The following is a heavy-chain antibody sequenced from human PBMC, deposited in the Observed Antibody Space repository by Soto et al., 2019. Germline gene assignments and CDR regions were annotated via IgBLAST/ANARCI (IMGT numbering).Heavy chain of an antibody. CDR2: IRSKGYGGTT. V-gene: IGHV3-49*03. CDR1: GFTFGDYA. D-gene: IGHD2-15*01. Sequence: GVLRLSCTASGFTFGDYAMSWFRQAPGKGLEWVGFIRSKGYGGTTEYAASVKGRFTISRDDSKSIAYLQMNSLKTEDTAVYYCTRAGVVVVAATYDPSGQGTLVTVA. CDR3: TRAGVVVVAATYDP. J-gene: IGHJ5*02.